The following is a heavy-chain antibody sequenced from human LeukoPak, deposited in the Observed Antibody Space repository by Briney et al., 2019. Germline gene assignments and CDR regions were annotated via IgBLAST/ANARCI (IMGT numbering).Heavy chain of an antibody. J-gene: IGHJ4*02. D-gene: IGHD2-15*01. V-gene: IGHV1-18*01. CDR1: VCTFTIYG. CDR3: ARMVGGYSDVHFDH. CDR2: ISAYNGDT. Sequence: GASVKVSCKTSVCTFTIYGISWVRQAPGQGLEWMGWISAYNGDTNSAQSLQGRVSMTTDTSTSTAYMELRSLRSDDTAVYHCARMVGGYSDVHFDHWGQGTLVTVSS.